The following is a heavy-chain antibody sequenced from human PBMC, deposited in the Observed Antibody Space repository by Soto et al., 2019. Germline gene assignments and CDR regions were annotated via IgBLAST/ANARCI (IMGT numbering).Heavy chain of an antibody. CDR2: INHSGST. CDR1: GGSFSGYY. D-gene: IGHD2-8*01. J-gene: IGHJ3*02. V-gene: IGHV4-34*01. CDR3: ARGEGYCTNGVCYAFDI. Sequence: SETLSLTCAVYGGSFSGYYWSWIRQPPGKGLEWIGEINHSGSTNYNPSLKIRVTISVDMSKNHFSLKLSSVTAADTAVYYCARGEGYCTNGVCYAFDIWGQGTMVTVSS.